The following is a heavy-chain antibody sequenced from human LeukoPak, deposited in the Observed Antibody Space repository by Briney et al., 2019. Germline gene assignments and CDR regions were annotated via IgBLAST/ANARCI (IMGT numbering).Heavy chain of an antibody. V-gene: IGHV3-33*01. Sequence: GGSLRLSCLSSGFTFSSYGMHWVRQAPGKGLEWVAFIWYDGSNKYYADSVKGRFTISRDNSENTLYLQMSSPRAEDTALYYCARDSGYGYNTFPTADYWGQGILVTVSS. CDR3: ARDSGYGYNTFPTADY. CDR2: IWYDGSNK. J-gene: IGHJ4*02. D-gene: IGHD5-24*01. CDR1: GFTFSSYG.